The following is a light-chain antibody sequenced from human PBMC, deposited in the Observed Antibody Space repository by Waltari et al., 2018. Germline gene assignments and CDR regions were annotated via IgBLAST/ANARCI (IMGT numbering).Light chain of an antibody. Sequence: ALTQPPSVSVSPGQTATITCSGAKLGNTYVSWYQQPSGQPPLLVIYEDSRRPSGIPERFSGDTATLTIGDTQSVDEADYFCQARGNNDVVFGGGTKLTVL. V-gene: IGLV3-1*01. CDR3: QARGNNDVV. CDR1: KLGNTY. J-gene: IGLJ3*02. CDR2: EDS.